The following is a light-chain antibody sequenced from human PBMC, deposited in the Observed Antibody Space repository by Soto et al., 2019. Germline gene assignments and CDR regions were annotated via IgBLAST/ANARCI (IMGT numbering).Light chain of an antibody. CDR2: DAS. V-gene: IGKV3-20*01. CDR3: QQYGSSPRT. J-gene: IGKJ1*01. Sequence: EKVLTQSPGTLSLSPGERATLSCRASQSVSSNYLAWYQQKPGQAPRLLIYDASSRATGIPDRFSGSGSGTDFTLTISRLEPEDFAVYFCQQYGSSPRTFGQGTKV. CDR1: QSVSSNY.